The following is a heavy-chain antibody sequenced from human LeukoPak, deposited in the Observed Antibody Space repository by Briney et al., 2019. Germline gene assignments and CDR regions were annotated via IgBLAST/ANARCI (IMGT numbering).Heavy chain of an antibody. V-gene: IGHV1-2*02. CDR3: ARVGSSGWYVHPTLDY. CDR1: GYTFTGYY. Sequence: ASVTVSCKASGYTFTGYYMHWVRQAPPQGLEWMGWINPNNGDTNYEHQFQERGTEIRETAISTAYMELSRLRSDDTAVYYCARVGSSGWYVHPTLDYWGQGTLLTVS. D-gene: IGHD6-19*01. J-gene: IGHJ4*02. CDR2: INPNNGDT.